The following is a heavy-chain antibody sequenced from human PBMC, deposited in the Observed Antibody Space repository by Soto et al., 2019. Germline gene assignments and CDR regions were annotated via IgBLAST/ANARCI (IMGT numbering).Heavy chain of an antibody. CDR3: AKNKVEMPTFYRYYAMDV. CDR2: INHRGST. D-gene: IGHD3-3*02. V-gene: IGHV4-34*01. J-gene: IGHJ6*02. CDR1: GGSFSGYY. Sequence: PSETLSLTCAVYGGSFSGYYWSWIRQPPGKGLEWIGEINHRGSTNYNPSLKSRVTISVDTSKNQFSLKLSSVAAADTAVYYCAKNKVEMPTFYRYYAMDVWGQGTTVTVSS.